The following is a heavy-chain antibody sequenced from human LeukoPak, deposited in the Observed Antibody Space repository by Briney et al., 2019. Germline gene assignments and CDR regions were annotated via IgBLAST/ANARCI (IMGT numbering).Heavy chain of an antibody. J-gene: IGHJ4*02. V-gene: IGHV1-8*03. CDR2: MNPNSGIT. CDR1: GHTFTSYG. CDR3: AREDFYDSGSNDY. Sequence: ASVKVSCKASGHTFTSYGISWVRQAPGQGLEWMGWMNPNSGITAYAQKFQGRVTITRNTSISTAYMELSSLRSEDTAVYYCAREDFYDSGSNDYWGQGTLVTVSS. D-gene: IGHD3-22*01.